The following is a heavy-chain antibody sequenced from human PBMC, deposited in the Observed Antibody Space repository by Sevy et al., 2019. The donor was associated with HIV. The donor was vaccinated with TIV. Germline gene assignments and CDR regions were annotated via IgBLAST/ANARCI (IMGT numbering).Heavy chain of an antibody. CDR3: GRRGVDAYNVYFDL. D-gene: IGHD3-10*01. V-gene: IGHV3-21*05. CDR1: GYTFPAFS. Sequence: GGSLRLSCTASGYTFPAFSFNWVRQAPGKGLEWLSYISTGTDHIYYADSAKGRFTISRDDANNSVYLEMKSLRDQDTALYYCGRRGVDAYNVYFDLWGQGTLVTVSS. CDR2: ISTGTDHI. J-gene: IGHJ4*02.